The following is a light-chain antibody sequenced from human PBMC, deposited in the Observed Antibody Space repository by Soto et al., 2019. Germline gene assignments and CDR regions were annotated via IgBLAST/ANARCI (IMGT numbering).Light chain of an antibody. Sequence: EIVMTQSPDTLSVSPGETATLSCRASQSVVSNLAWYQQKPGQAPRLLISDASTRAAGLPARFSGSGSGTEFTLTISSLQSEDFAVYYCQQSNNWPKTFGQGTKVEIK. V-gene: IGKV3-15*01. J-gene: IGKJ1*01. CDR1: QSVVSN. CDR3: QQSNNWPKT. CDR2: DAS.